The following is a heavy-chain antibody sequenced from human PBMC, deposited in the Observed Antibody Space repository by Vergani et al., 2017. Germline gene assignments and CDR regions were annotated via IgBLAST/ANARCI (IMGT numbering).Heavy chain of an antibody. J-gene: IGHJ5*02. D-gene: IGHD3-10*01. V-gene: IGHV4-59*01. Sequence: QVQLQESGPGLVKPSETLSLTCTVSGGSISSYYWSWIRQPPGKGLEWSGYIYYSGSTNYNPSLKSRVTISVDTSKNQFSLKLSSVTAADTAVYYCARAGSTAGELSPLGWFDPWGQGTLVTVSS. CDR3: ARAGSTAGELSPLGWFDP. CDR1: GGSISSYY. CDR2: IYYSGST.